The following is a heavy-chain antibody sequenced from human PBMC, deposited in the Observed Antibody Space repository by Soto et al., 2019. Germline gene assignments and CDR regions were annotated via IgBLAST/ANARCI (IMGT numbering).Heavy chain of an antibody. V-gene: IGHV1-46*01. CDR2: INPSGGST. D-gene: IGHD6-19*01. J-gene: IGHJ4*02. CDR1: GYTFTSYY. CDR3: ARRQQWLAHFDS. Sequence: GASVKGSCKASGYTFTSYYMHWVRQAPGQGLEWMGIINPSGGSTSYAQKFQGRVTMTRDTSTSTVYMELSSLRSEDTAVYYCARRQQWLAHFDSWGQGTLVTAPQ.